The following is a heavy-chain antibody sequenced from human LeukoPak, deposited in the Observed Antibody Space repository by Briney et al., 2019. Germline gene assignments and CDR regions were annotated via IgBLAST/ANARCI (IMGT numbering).Heavy chain of an antibody. D-gene: IGHD6-19*01. CDR1: GFTFSSYA. Sequence: GGSLRLSCAASGFTFSSYAMHWVRQAPGKGLEWVAVISYDGSNKYYADSVKGRFTISRDNSKNTLYLQMNSLRAEDTAVYYCARDHLISSGWYSYYYGMDVWGQGITVTVSS. CDR2: ISYDGSNK. J-gene: IGHJ6*02. V-gene: IGHV3-30-3*01. CDR3: ARDHLISSGWYSYYYGMDV.